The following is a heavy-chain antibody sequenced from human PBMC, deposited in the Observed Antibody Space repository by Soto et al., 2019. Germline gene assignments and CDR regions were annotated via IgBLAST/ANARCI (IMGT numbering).Heavy chain of an antibody. J-gene: IGHJ3*01. CDR1: GGSTSSGNSY. D-gene: IGHD3-10*01. CDR2: IYYTGST. CDR3: ATSQRGSLLRGQGGPGPRLDAFDV. Sequence: QVQLQGSGPGLVKPSETLSLACTVSGGSTSSGNSYWSWIRQQPGQGLEWIGYIYYTGSTYYNPSRKSRVTISVDTSKNQFSLKLTSVTAADTAVYFCATSQRGSLLRGQGGPGPRLDAFDVWGQGTLVTVS. V-gene: IGHV4-31*03.